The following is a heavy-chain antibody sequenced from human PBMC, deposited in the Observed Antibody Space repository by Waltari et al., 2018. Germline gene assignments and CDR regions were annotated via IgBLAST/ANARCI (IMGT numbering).Heavy chain of an antibody. Sequence: QVQLQESGPGLVKPSETLSLTCTVSGGSISSHYWSWIRQPPGTGLEWIGYIYYSGSTNYNPSLKSRVTISVDTSKNQFSLKLSSVTAADTAVYYCARDRFESYYYDSSGYYSGMDVWGQGTTVTVSS. CDR2: IYYSGST. V-gene: IGHV4-59*11. J-gene: IGHJ6*02. CDR3: ARDRFESYYYDSSGYYSGMDV. D-gene: IGHD3-22*01. CDR1: GGSISSHY.